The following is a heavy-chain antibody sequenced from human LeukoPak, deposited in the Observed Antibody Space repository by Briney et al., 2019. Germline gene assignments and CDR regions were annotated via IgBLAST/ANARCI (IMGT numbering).Heavy chain of an antibody. CDR1: GFTFSSYA. CDR3: AKDGSWYSSSPNWFDP. V-gene: IGHV3-23*01. J-gene: IGHJ5*02. Sequence: GGSLRLPCAASGFTFSSYAMSWVRQAPGKGLEWVSGISGSGGSTYYADSVKGRFTISRDNSKNTLYLQMNSLRAEDTAVYYCAKDGSWYSSSPNWFDPWGQGTLVTVSS. D-gene: IGHD6-19*01. CDR2: ISGSGGST.